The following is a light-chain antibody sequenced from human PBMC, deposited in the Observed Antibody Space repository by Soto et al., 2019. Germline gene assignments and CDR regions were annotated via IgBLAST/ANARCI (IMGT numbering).Light chain of an antibody. CDR3: RQYNSYGT. Sequence: DIQMTQSPSTLSASVGDRVTITCRASQSISSWLAWYQQKPGKAPKLLIYDASNLESGVPSRFSGSGSGTEFTLTISSLQPDDFATYYCRQYNSYGTFGQGTKVEIK. CDR1: QSISSW. CDR2: DAS. J-gene: IGKJ1*01. V-gene: IGKV1-5*01.